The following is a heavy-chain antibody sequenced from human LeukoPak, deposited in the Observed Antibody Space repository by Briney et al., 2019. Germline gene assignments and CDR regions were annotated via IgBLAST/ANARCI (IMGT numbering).Heavy chain of an antibody. J-gene: IGHJ1*01. CDR1: GFTFSSYS. CDR2: ISSSSSYI. Sequence: GGSLRLSCAASGFTFSSYSMNWVRQAPGKGLEWVSSISSSSSYIYYADSVKGRFTISRDNAKNSLYLQMNSLRAEDTAVYYCARDYDPDIEVVSEEYFQHWGQGTLVTVSS. D-gene: IGHD2-21*01. V-gene: IGHV3-21*01. CDR3: ARDYDPDIEVVSEEYFQH.